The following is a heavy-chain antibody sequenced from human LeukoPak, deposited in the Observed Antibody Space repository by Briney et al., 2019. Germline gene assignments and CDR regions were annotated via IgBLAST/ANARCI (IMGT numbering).Heavy chain of an antibody. D-gene: IGHD6-13*01. V-gene: IGHV3-21*01. Sequence: GGSLRLSCAASGFTFSSYSMNWVRQAPGKGLEWVSSISSNSSYIYYADSVKGRFTISRDNAKNSLYLQMNSLRAEDTAVYYCARDLNPWYSSSWSLFDYWGQGTLVTVSS. CDR3: ARDLNPWYSSSWSLFDY. J-gene: IGHJ4*02. CDR2: ISSNSSYI. CDR1: GFTFSSYS.